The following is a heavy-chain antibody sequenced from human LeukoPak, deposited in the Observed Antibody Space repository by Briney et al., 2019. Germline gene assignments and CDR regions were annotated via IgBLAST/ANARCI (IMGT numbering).Heavy chain of an antibody. Sequence: GESLKISCKGSGYTFTSCWIGWVRQMPGKGLEWMGIIYPGDSDTRYSPSFQGQVTISVDKSISTAYLQWSSLKASDTAMYYCARLDAGNSWYGAFDIWGQGTMVTVSS. D-gene: IGHD6-13*01. CDR2: IYPGDSDT. V-gene: IGHV5-51*01. CDR3: ARLDAGNSWYGAFDI. J-gene: IGHJ3*02. CDR1: GYTFTSCW.